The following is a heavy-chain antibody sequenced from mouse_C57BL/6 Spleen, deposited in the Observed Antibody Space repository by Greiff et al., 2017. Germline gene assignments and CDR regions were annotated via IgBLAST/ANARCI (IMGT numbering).Heavy chain of an antibody. CDR2: IYPGDGDT. CDR1: GYAFSSYW. Sequence: QVQLKESGAELVKPGASVKISCKASGYAFSSYWMNWVKQRPGQGLEWIGQIYPGDGDTNYNGKFKGKATLTADKSSSTAYMQLSSLTSEDSAVYFCARQDSSGYEDYWGQGTTLTVST. V-gene: IGHV1-80*01. J-gene: IGHJ2*01. D-gene: IGHD3-2*02. CDR3: ARQDSSGYEDY.